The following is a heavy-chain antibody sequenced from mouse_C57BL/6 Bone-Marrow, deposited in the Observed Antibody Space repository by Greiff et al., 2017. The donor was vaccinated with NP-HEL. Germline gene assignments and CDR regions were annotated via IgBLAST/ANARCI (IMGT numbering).Heavy chain of an antibody. CDR1: GYSFTGYY. Sequence: VQLQQSGPELVKPGASVKISCKASGYSFTGYYMNWVKQSPEKSLEWIGEINPSTGGTTYNQKFKAKATLTVDKSSSTAYMQLKSLTSEDSAVYYCANYYGNYVGFAYWGQGTLVTVSA. CDR2: INPSTGGT. D-gene: IGHD2-1*01. CDR3: ANYYGNYVGFAY. J-gene: IGHJ3*01. V-gene: IGHV1-42*01.